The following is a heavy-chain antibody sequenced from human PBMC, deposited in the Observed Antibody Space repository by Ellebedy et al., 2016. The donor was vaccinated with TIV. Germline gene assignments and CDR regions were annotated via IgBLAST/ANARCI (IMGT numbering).Heavy chain of an antibody. Sequence: SQTLSLTCAVYGGSFNDYYWSWIRQPPGKGLEWIGEINHSGSTNHNPSLKSRVTISVDTSKNQFSLNLTSMTASDTAVFYCARQRARGAGSWSLDSWGQGILVTVSS. J-gene: IGHJ4*02. CDR3: ARQRARGAGSWSLDS. D-gene: IGHD2-15*01. CDR2: INHSGST. V-gene: IGHV4-34*01. CDR1: GGSFNDYY.